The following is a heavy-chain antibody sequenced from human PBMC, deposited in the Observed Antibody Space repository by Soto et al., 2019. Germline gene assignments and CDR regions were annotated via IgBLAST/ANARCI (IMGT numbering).Heavy chain of an antibody. J-gene: IGHJ3*02. Sequence: TPSLTRTGSGGSISSYYCIWIRQPPGKGLEWIGYIYYSGSTNYNPSLKSRVTISVDTSKNQFSLKLSSVTAADTAVYYCARRAVVITDDAFDIWGQGTMVTVSS. D-gene: IGHD3-22*01. CDR2: IYYSGST. CDR3: ARRAVVITDDAFDI. CDR1: GGSISSYY. V-gene: IGHV4-59*08.